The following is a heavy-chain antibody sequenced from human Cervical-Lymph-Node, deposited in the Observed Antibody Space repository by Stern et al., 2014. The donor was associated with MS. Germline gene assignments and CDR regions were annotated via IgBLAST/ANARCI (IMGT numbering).Heavy chain of an antibody. Sequence: VQLVESGAEVTKPGSSVKVSCKASGGTFSKFPSSWVRQAPGQELEWMGGIFPVFGTPTYAQEFMGRVTITADFSTSTVSMELSSLRSDDTAVYYCALSSETSDRWYSLGYDLWGQGTLVTVSS. V-gene: IGHV1-69*01. D-gene: IGHD6-13*01. CDR1: GGTFSKFP. J-gene: IGHJ5*02. CDR2: IFPVFGTP. CDR3: ALSSETSDRWYSLGYDL.